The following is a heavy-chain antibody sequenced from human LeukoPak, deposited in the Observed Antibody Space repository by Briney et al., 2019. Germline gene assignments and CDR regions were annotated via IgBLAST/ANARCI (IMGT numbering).Heavy chain of an antibody. CDR1: GGTFSSYA. CDR3: AKGSYYYYYMDV. CDR2: IIPIFGTA. Sequence: ASVKVSCKASGGTFSSYAISWVRQAPGQGLEWMGGIIPIFGTANYAQKFQGRVTITADKSTSTAYMELSSLRSEDTAVYYCAKGSYYYYYMDVWGIGTTVTVSS. V-gene: IGHV1-69*06. J-gene: IGHJ6*03.